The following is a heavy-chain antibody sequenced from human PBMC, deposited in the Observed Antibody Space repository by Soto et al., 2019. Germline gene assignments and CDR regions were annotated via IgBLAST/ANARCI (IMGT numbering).Heavy chain of an antibody. CDR3: ARAGCSSTRCYVSNRGSYGMDV. J-gene: IGHJ6*02. Sequence: PSETLSLTCTVSGGSVSSDAYYWSWVRQHPGKGLEWIGYIYYSGSTYYNPSLRSRVTISVDTSKNQFSLNLSSVTAADTAVYYCARAGCSSTRCYVSNRGSYGMDVWGQGTSVTVSS. V-gene: IGHV4-31*03. D-gene: IGHD2-2*01. CDR1: GGSVSSDAYY. CDR2: IYYSGST.